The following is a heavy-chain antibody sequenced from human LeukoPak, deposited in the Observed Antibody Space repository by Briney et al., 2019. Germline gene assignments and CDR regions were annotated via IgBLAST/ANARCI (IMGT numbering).Heavy chain of an antibody. J-gene: IGHJ3*02. Sequence: GGSLRLSCAASGFTFSSCAMHWVRQAPGKGLEWVAVISYDGSNKYYADSVKGRFTISRDNSKNTLYLQMNSLRAEDTAVYYCARDSLGSVTGAFDIWGQGTMVTVSS. CDR3: ARDSLGSVTGAFDI. CDR2: ISYDGSNK. V-gene: IGHV3-30-3*01. CDR1: GFTFSSCA. D-gene: IGHD4-17*01.